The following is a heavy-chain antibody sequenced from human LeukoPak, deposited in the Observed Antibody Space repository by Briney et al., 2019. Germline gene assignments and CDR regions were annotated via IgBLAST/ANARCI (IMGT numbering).Heavy chain of an antibody. V-gene: IGHV1-69*04. Sequence: GASVKVSCKASGGTFSSYAISWVRQAPGQGLEWMGRIIPILGIANYAQKFQGRVTITADESTSTAYMELSSLRSEDTAVYYCAREESNPASFDYWGQGTLVTVSS. J-gene: IGHJ4*02. D-gene: IGHD1-14*01. CDR2: IIPILGIA. CDR1: GGTFSSYA. CDR3: AREESNPASFDY.